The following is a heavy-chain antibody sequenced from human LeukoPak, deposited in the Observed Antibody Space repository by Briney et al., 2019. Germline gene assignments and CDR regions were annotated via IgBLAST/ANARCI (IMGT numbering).Heavy chain of an antibody. V-gene: IGHV4-59*12. D-gene: IGHD3-10*01. CDR2: IYYSGST. CDR3: ARDLVGSGSYDY. Sequence: KPSETLSLTCTVSGGSISSYYWSWIRQPPGKGLEWIGYIYYSGSTNYNPSLKSRVTISVDTSKNQFSLKLSSVTAADTAVYYCARDLVGSGSYDYWGQGTLVTVSS. CDR1: GGSISSYY. J-gene: IGHJ4*02.